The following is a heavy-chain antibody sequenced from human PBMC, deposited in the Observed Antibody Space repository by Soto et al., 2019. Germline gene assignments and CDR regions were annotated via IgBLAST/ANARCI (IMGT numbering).Heavy chain of an antibody. CDR3: AKDGAYTRTYDFRQ. CDR2: LSNNGNNK. J-gene: IGHJ4*02. D-gene: IGHD3-3*01. V-gene: IGHV3-30*18. Sequence: QVQLVVSGVRVGQPGLSLSLSCAASGFTFSNYGMHWFCQAPGKWLEWLTHLSNNGNNKLDADSVKGRYIISSDNSKNTLYLQRASRIPEDTTVHYYAKDGAYTRTYDFRQWGQRTEVAV. CDR1: GFTFSNYG.